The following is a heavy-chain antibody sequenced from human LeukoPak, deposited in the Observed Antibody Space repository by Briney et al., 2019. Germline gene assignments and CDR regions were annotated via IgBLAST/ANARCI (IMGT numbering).Heavy chain of an antibody. V-gene: IGHV3-66*01. CDR3: ARVMGRLVRTWYFDL. CDR2: IYDGGFT. Sequence: PGGSLRLSRAASGFTVSSNYMAWVRQAPGKGLEWVSVIYDGGFTDYTDSVKGRFTISRDNSKSTLYLQMNSLRAEDTAVYYCARVMGRLVRTWYFDLWGRGTLVTVSS. J-gene: IGHJ2*01. CDR1: GFTVSSNY. D-gene: IGHD3-9*01.